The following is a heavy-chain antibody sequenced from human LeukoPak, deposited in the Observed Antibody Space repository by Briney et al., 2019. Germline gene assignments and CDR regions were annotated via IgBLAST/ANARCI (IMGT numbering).Heavy chain of an antibody. J-gene: IGHJ4*02. CDR2: IYYSGST. V-gene: IGHV4-59*01. D-gene: IGHD3-22*01. CDR3: ARDIDSSGYPLGY. CDR1: GGSISSYY. Sequence: SETLSLTCTVSGGSISSYYWSWIRQPPGKGLEWIGYIYYSGSTNYNPSLKSRVTISVHTSKNQFSLELSSVTAADTAVYYCARDIDSSGYPLGYWGQGTLVTVSS.